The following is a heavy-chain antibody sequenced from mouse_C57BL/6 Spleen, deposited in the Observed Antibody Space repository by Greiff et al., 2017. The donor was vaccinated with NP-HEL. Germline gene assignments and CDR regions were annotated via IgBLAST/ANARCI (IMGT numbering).Heavy chain of an antibody. Sequence: EVQLQESGPVLVKPGASVKMSCKASGYTFTDYYMNWVKQSHGKSLEWIGVINPYNGGTSYNQKFKGKATLTVDKSSSTAYMELNSLTSEDSAVYYCAPSYYYGSSPPDYWGQGTTLTVSS. J-gene: IGHJ2*01. D-gene: IGHD1-1*01. V-gene: IGHV1-19*01. CDR2: INPYNGGT. CDR3: APSYYYGSSPPDY. CDR1: GYTFTDYY.